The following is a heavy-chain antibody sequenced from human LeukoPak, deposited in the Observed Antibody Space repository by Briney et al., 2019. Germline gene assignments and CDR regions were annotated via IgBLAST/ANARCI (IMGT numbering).Heavy chain of an antibody. D-gene: IGHD3-22*01. Sequence: PGGSLRLSCAASGFTFNNYWMHWVRQAPGKGLVWVSRINSDESSTGYADSVKGRFTISRDNAKNTLYLQMNSLRAEDTAVYYCARGIYDTFDYWGQGTLVTVSS. J-gene: IGHJ4*02. V-gene: IGHV3-74*01. CDR3: ARGIYDTFDY. CDR1: GFTFNNYW. CDR2: INSDESST.